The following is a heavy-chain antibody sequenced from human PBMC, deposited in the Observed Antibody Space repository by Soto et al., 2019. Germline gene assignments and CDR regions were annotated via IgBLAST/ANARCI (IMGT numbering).Heavy chain of an antibody. CDR2: ISAYNGNT. CDR3: ARDGITGTNAFDI. D-gene: IGHD1-7*01. CDR1: GYTFINYG. J-gene: IGHJ3*02. V-gene: IGHV1-18*01. Sequence: ASVKVSCKASGYTFINYGISWVRQAPGQGLEWMGWISAYNGNTNYAQKLQGRVTMTTDTSTSTAHMELRSLRSDDTAVYYCARDGITGTNAFDIWAQGTMVTVSS.